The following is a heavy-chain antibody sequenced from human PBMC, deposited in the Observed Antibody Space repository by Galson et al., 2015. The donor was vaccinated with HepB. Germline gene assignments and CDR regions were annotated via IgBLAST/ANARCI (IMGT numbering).Heavy chain of an antibody. CDR3: TRDRDYGANLGAYPNWFDP. J-gene: IGHJ5*02. Sequence: SLRLSCAASGFTFSSYSMNWVRQAPGKGLEWISYITSSYGTRFYADSVKGRFTISRDNAKNSLFLQMNSLRDEDTAVYYCTRDRDYGANLGAYPNWFDPWGQGTLVTVSS. V-gene: IGHV3-48*02. D-gene: IGHD4-17*01. CDR1: GFTFSSYS. CDR2: ITSSYGTR.